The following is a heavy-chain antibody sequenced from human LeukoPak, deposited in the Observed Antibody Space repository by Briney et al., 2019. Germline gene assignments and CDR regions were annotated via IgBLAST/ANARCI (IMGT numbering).Heavy chain of an antibody. J-gene: IGHJ4*02. V-gene: IGHV4-39*07. CDR3: ARRPDYYDSSGYYSPYYFDY. CDR1: GASISSGIYY. CDR2: INHSGST. Sequence: PSETLSLTCSFSGASISSGIYYWSWIRQPPGKGLEWIGEINHSGSTNYNPSLKSRVTISVDTSKNQFSLKLSSVTAADTAVYYCARRPDYYDSSGYYSPYYFDYWGQGTLVTVSS. D-gene: IGHD3-22*01.